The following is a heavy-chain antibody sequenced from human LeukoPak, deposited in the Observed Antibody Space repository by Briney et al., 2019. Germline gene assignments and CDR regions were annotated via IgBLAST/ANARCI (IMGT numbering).Heavy chain of an antibody. D-gene: IGHD6-6*01. CDR2: IYTSGST. V-gene: IGHV4-61*02. CDR3: ASGEAARPVDY. Sequence: SQTLSLTCTVSGGSISSGSYYWSWIRQPAGKGLEWIGRIYTSGSTNYNPSLKSRVTISVDTSKNQFSLKLSSVTAADTAVYYCASGEAARPVDYWGQGTLVTVSS. CDR1: GGSISSGSYY. J-gene: IGHJ4*02.